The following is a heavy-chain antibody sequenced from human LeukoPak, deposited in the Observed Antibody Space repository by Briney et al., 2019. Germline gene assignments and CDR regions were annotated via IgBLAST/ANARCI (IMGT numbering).Heavy chain of an antibody. CDR2: IKEDGSEK. V-gene: IGHV3-7*01. Sequence: GGSLRLSRAASGFSFSSYWMSWVRQAPGKGLQWVANIKEDGSEKYYVDSVKDRFTISRDNAKNSLYLQMNSLRAEDTAIYYCARGGRYYFAYWGQGTLVTVSS. D-gene: IGHD1-14*01. CDR3: ARGGRYYFAY. J-gene: IGHJ4*02. CDR1: GFSFSSYW.